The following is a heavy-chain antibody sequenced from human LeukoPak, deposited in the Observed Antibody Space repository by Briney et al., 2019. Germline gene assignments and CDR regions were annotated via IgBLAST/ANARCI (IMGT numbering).Heavy chain of an antibody. CDR3: ARGPRSIAARRGNWFDP. CDR2: INPNSGGT. CDR1: GYTFTGYY. Sequence: AASVKVSCKASGYTFTGYYMHWVRQAPGQGLEWMGRINPNSGGTNYAQKFQGRVTMTRDTSISTAYKELSRLRSDDTAVYYCARGPRSIAARRGNWFDPWGQGTLVTVSS. V-gene: IGHV1-2*06. D-gene: IGHD6-6*01. J-gene: IGHJ5*02.